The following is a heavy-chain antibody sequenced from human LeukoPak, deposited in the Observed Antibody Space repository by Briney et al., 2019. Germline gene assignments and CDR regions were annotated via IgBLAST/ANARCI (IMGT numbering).Heavy chain of an antibody. CDR1: GGSISSSSYY. D-gene: IGHD6-19*01. Sequence: SETLSLTCTVSGGSISSSSYYWGWIRQPPGKGLEWIGSIYYSGSTNYNPSLKSRVTISVDTSKNQFSLKLSSVTAADTAVYYCARDDSSGWYVGDYWGQGTLVTVSS. CDR2: IYYSGST. V-gene: IGHV4-39*07. CDR3: ARDDSSGWYVGDY. J-gene: IGHJ4*02.